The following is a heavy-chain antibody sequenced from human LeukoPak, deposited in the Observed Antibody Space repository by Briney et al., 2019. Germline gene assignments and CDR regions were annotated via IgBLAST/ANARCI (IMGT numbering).Heavy chain of an antibody. CDR3: ARLPTFYYDSSHYHYDY. V-gene: IGHV3-23*01. J-gene: IGHJ4*02. D-gene: IGHD3-22*01. CDR2: ISGSGPST. Sequence: GGSLRLSCAASGFTFSSYSMSWVRQAPGKGLEWASSISGSGPSTDYADSVKGRFTISRDKAKNTLYLQMNSLRAEDTAVYYCARLPTFYYDSSHYHYDYWGQGTLVTVSS. CDR1: GFTFSSYS.